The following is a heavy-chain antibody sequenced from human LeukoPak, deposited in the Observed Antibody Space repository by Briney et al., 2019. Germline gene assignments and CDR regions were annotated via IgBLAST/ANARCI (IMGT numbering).Heavy chain of an antibody. Sequence: SVKVSCKASGGTFSSYAISWVRQAPGQGLEWMGGIIPIFGTANYAQKFQGRVTITADGSTSTAYMELSSLRSEDTAVYYCARANYGYPYYFDYWGQGTLVTVSS. D-gene: IGHD5-18*01. J-gene: IGHJ4*02. CDR1: GGTFSSYA. CDR2: IIPIFGTA. CDR3: ARANYGYPYYFDY. V-gene: IGHV1-69*13.